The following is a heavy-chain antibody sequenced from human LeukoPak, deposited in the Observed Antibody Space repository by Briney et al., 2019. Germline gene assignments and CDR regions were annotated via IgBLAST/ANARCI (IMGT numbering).Heavy chain of an antibody. Sequence: SETLSLTCAVYGGSFSGYYWSWIRQPPGKGLEWIGEINHSGSTNYNPSLKSRVTISVDTSKNQFSLKLSSVTAADTAVYYCARGQRIQLWLQGFDYWGQGTLVTVSS. CDR1: GGSFSGYY. V-gene: IGHV4-34*01. D-gene: IGHD5-18*01. CDR3: ARGQRIQLWLQGFDY. J-gene: IGHJ4*02. CDR2: INHSGST.